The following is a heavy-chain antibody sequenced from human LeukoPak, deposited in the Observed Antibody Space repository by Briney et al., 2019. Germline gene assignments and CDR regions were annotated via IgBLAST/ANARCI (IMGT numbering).Heavy chain of an antibody. CDR1: GDSISSGSYY. J-gene: IGHJ6*03. D-gene: IGHD2-2*01. V-gene: IGHV4-61*02. CDR3: AREGCSSTSCYSMYSSSWSVNYYYMDV. CDR2: IYTSGST. Sequence: PSQTLSLTCSVSGDSISSGSYYWSWIRQPAGKGLEWIGRIYTSGSTNYNPSPKSRVTISVDTSKNQFSLKLSSVTAADTAVYYCAREGCSSTSCYSMYSSSWSVNYYYMDVWGKGTTVTISS.